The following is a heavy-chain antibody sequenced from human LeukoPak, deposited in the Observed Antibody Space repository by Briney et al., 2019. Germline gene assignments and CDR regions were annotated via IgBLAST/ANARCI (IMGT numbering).Heavy chain of an antibody. CDR3: ARDAHRPYNWNYRAFDI. V-gene: IGHV1-18*01. CDR2: ISAYNGNT. J-gene: IGHJ3*02. CDR1: GYTFTSYG. Sequence: ASVKVSCKASGYTFTSYGISWVRQAPGQGLEWMGWISAYNGNTNYAQKLQGRVTMTTDTSTSTAYMELRSLSSDDTAVYYCARDAHRPYNWNYRAFDIWGQGTMVTVSS. D-gene: IGHD1-7*01.